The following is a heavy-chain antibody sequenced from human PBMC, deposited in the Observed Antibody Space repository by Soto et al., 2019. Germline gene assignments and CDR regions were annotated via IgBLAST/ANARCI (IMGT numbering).Heavy chain of an antibody. CDR3: ARGVHCSSTSCYADSAGYGMDV. D-gene: IGHD2-2*01. CDR1: GFTFSSYA. J-gene: IGHJ6*02. Sequence: GSLRLSCAASGFTFSSYAISWVRQAPGKGLEWVSAISGSGGSTSYADSVKGRFTISRDNAKNTLYLQMNSLRAEDTAVYYCARGVHCSSTSCYADSAGYGMDVWGQGTTVTVSS. CDR2: ISGSGGST. V-gene: IGHV3-23*01.